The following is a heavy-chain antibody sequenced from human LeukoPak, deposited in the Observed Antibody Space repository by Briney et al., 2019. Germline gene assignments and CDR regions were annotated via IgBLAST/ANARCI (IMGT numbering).Heavy chain of an antibody. J-gene: IGHJ4*02. CDR2: IYTSGST. Sequence: SQTLSLTCTVSGGSISSGSYYWSWIRQPAGKGLEWIGRIYTSGSTNYNPSLKSRVTVSVDTSKNQFSLKLSSVTAADTAVYYCARAGYYDFWSGYYAFDYWGQGTLVTVSS. CDR3: ARAGYYDFWSGYYAFDY. D-gene: IGHD3-3*01. V-gene: IGHV4-61*02. CDR1: GGSISSGSYY.